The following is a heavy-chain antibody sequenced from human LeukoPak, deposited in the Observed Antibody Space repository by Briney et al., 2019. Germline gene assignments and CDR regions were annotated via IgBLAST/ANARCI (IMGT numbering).Heavy chain of an antibody. Sequence: GGSLRLSCAASGFTVSSNYMSWVRQAPGKGLEWVSVFYSGGITYYADSVKGRFTISRDNSKNTLYLQMNSLRAEDTAVYYCAKDRRYSYGSGDDYWGQGTLVTVSS. CDR1: GFTVSSNY. J-gene: IGHJ4*02. CDR3: AKDRRYSYGSGDDY. D-gene: IGHD5-18*01. V-gene: IGHV3-53*01. CDR2: FYSGGIT.